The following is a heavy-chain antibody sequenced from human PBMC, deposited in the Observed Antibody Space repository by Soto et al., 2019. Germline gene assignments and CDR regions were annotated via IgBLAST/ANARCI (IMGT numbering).Heavy chain of an antibody. CDR3: AHRQGSIVVNGDNWFDP. Sequence: QITLKESGPTLVKPTQTLTLTCTFSGFSLSTTGEGVGWIRQPPGKALGWLALIYWHDDNRYSPSLKSRLTITKDTSKNHVVLTVTNMDPVDTATYYCAHRQGSIVVNGDNWFDPWGQGTLVTVSS. V-gene: IGHV2-5*01. D-gene: IGHD1-26*01. CDR1: GFSLSTTGEG. J-gene: IGHJ5*02. CDR2: IYWHDDN.